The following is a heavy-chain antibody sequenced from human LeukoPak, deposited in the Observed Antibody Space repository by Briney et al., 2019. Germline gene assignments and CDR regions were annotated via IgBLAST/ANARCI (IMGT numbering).Heavy chain of an antibody. V-gene: IGHV5-10-1*01. CDR2: IDPSDSYI. CDR3: ARRGFGSGSYYFDY. J-gene: IGHJ4*02. D-gene: IGHD3-10*01. CDR1: GYSFTSYW. Sequence: GESLKISFKGSGYSFTSYWISWVRQMPGKGLEWMGRIDPSDSYINYSPSFQGHVTISADKSISTAYLQWSSLKASDTAMYYCARRGFGSGSYYFDYWGQGTLVTVSS.